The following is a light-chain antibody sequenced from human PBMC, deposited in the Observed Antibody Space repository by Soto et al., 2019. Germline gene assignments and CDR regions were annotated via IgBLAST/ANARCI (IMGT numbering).Light chain of an antibody. J-gene: IGKJ5*01. CDR2: AAS. Sequence: DIQMTQSPSSLSASVGDRVTITCRASQGISSYLSWYQQKPGKAPKFLIYAASSLQRGVPSRFSGSGSGTDFTLTISSLQPGDFATYYCQQSYSTPITFGQGTRLEIK. CDR1: QGISSY. CDR3: QQSYSTPIT. V-gene: IGKV1-39*01.